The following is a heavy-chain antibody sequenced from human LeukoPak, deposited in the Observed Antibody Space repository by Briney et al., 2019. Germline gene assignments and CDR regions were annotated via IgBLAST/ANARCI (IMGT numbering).Heavy chain of an antibody. D-gene: IGHD7-27*01. CDR3: AREDDSWGPNNLDL. CDR2: IDTSSSTM. CDR1: AXTFSDYS. Sequence: PGGSLRLSCAASAXTFSDYSMNWVRQAPGKGQEWISYIDTSSSTMYYADSVMGRFTVSRDNAKESLYLQMNSLRDEDTAVYYCAREDDSWGPNNLDLWGQGTMVTVSS. J-gene: IGHJ3*01. V-gene: IGHV3-48*02.